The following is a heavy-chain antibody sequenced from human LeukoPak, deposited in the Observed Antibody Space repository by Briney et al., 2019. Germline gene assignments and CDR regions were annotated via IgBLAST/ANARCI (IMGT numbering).Heavy chain of an antibody. CDR2: ISSSSSYI. V-gene: IGHV3-21*01. D-gene: IGHD6-13*01. J-gene: IGHJ5*02. CDR1: GFTFSTYS. CDR3: ARDALSWHAAERHAVGSP. Sequence: KPGGSLRLSCAASGFTFSTYSMNWVRQAPGKGLEWVSSISSSSSYIYYADSVKGRFTISRDNARNSLYLQMNSLRAEDTAVYYCARDALSWHAAERHAVGSPWGQGTLVTVSS.